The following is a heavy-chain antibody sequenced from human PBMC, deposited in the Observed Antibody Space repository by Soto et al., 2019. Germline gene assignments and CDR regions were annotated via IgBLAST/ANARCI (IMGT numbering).Heavy chain of an antibody. V-gene: IGHV5-10-1*01. J-gene: IGHJ4*02. D-gene: IGHD3-22*01. CDR3: ARQIYDSDTGPNFRYYFDS. CDR1: GYSFAGYW. CDR2: IDPSDSQT. Sequence: GESLKISCKGSGYSFAGYWITWVRQKPGKGLEWMGRIDPSDSQTYYSPSFRGHVTISVTKSITTVFLQWSSLRASDTAMYYCARQIYDSDTGPNFRYYFDSWRQGTPVTVSS.